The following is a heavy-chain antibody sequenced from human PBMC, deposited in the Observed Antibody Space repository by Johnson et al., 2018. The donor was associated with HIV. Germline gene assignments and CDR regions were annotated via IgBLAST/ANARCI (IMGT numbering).Heavy chain of an antibody. V-gene: IGHV3-30-3*01. CDR2: ISYDGSNK. J-gene: IGHJ3*02. D-gene: IGHD3-3*01. CDR1: GFTFSSYA. Sequence: QVQLVESGGGVVQPARSLRLSCAASGFTFSSYAMHWVRQAPGKGLEWVAVISYDGSNKYYADSVKGRFTISRDNAKNSLYLQMNSLRVEDTALYYCARKIRITIFGLVISQSNDAFDIWGKGTMVTVSS. CDR3: ARKIRITIFGLVISQSNDAFDI.